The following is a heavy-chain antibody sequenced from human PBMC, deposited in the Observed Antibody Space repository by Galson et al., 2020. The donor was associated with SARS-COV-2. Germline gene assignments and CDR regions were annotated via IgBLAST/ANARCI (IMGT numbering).Heavy chain of an antibody. CDR2: ISYDGSNK. J-gene: IGHJ5*02. D-gene: IGHD3-3*01. Sequence: GGSLRLSCAASGFTFSSYAMHWVRQAPGKGLEWVAVISYDGSNKYYADSVKGRFTISRDNSKNTLYLQMNSLRAEDTAVYYCARSYYDFWSGLLSWFDPWGQGTLVTVSS. CDR3: ARSYYDFWSGLLSWFDP. V-gene: IGHV3-30*04. CDR1: GFTFSSYA.